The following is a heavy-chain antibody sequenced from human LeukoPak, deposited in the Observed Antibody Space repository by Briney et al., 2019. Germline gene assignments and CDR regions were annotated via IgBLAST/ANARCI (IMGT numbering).Heavy chain of an antibody. Sequence: PSETLSLTCTVSGYSISSGHYWGWIRQPPGKGLEWIGSIYHSGSTYYNPSLKSRVTISVDTSKNQFSLKLSSVTAADTAVYYCAREARYSGYDFDYWGQGTLVTVSS. CDR3: AREARYSGYDFDY. J-gene: IGHJ4*02. CDR1: GYSISSGHY. D-gene: IGHD5-12*01. V-gene: IGHV4-38-2*02. CDR2: IYHSGST.